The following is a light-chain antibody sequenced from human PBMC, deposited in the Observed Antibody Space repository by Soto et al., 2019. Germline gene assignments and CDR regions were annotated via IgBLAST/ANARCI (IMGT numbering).Light chain of an antibody. CDR3: YQLKDSPPPWT. J-gene: IGKJ1*01. V-gene: IGKV3-11*01. CDR1: QSVSSY. Sequence: EIVLTQSPATLSLSPGERATLSCRASQSVSSYLAWYQQKPGHAPRLLLYDAATTATAIPPRFSGSGCGTAFILTISSREPEDDAVDYYYQLKDSPPPWTFGQGTKVDIK. CDR2: DAA.